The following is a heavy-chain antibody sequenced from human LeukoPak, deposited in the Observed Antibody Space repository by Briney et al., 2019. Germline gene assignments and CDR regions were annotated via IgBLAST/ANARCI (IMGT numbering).Heavy chain of an antibody. CDR2: ISGSGGST. CDR3: APGWFGDQDY. V-gene: IGHV3-23*01. D-gene: IGHD3-10*01. Sequence: GGTLRLSCAASGFTSSSYGMSWVRQAPGKGLEWVSAISGSGGSTYYADSVKGRFTISRDNSKNTLYLQMNSLRAEDTAVYYCAPGWFGDQDYWGQGTLVTVSS. J-gene: IGHJ4*02. CDR1: GFTSSSYG.